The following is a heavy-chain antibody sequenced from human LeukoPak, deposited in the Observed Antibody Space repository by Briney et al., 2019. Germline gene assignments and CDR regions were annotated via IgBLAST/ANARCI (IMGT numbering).Heavy chain of an antibody. J-gene: IGHJ4*02. CDR1: GFTFSSYW. V-gene: IGHV3-7*04. CDR3: ARDRSGYPFDY. D-gene: IGHD5-12*01. CDR2: IKRDGSEE. Sequence: PGGSLRLSCAASGFTFSSYWMSWVRQAPGKGLEWVANIKRDGSEEYYVDSVTGRFTISRDNAKNSLYLQMNSLRAEDTAVYYCARDRSGYPFDYWGQGTLVTVSS.